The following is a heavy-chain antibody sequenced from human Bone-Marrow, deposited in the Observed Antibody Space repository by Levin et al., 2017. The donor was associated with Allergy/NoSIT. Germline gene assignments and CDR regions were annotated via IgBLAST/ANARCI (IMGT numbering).Heavy chain of an antibody. CDR1: GYSFTSYW. V-gene: IGHV5-51*01. CDR2: IYPGDSDT. CDR3: ARQMRYTSGWYPNWYFDL. Sequence: GESLKISCKGSGYSFTSYWIGWVRQMPGKGLEWMGVIYPGDSDTRYSPSFQGQVTISADKSISTAYVQWSSLKDSDSAMYYCARQMRYTSGWYPNWYFDLWGRGTLVTVSS. D-gene: IGHD6-13*01. J-gene: IGHJ2*01.